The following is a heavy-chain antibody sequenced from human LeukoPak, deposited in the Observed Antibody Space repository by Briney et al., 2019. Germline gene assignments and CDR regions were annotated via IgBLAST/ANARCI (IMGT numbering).Heavy chain of an antibody. V-gene: IGHV3-33*01. CDR1: GFTFSRYG. Sequence: GGSLRLSCAPSGFTFSRYGMHWVRQAPGMGLEWVAVIWNDGSNKYYADSVKGRFTISRGNSKRMLYLQMSSLRAGDTAVYYCARDGTESYFDYWGQGTLVTVSS. J-gene: IGHJ4*02. D-gene: IGHD1-1*01. CDR3: ARDGTESYFDY. CDR2: IWNDGSNK.